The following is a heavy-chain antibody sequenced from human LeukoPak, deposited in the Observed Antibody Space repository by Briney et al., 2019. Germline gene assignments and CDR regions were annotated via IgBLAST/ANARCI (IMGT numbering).Heavy chain of an antibody. Sequence: SETLSLTCSVSGGSISSYYWSWIRQPPGKGLEWIGYIHYSESTNYNPSLKSRVTISVDTSENQLSLKLSSVTAADTAVYYCARAHSSSWYMDYWGQGTLVTV. CDR3: ARAHSSSWYMDY. V-gene: IGHV4-59*01. J-gene: IGHJ4*02. CDR1: GGSISSYY. CDR2: IHYSEST. D-gene: IGHD6-13*01.